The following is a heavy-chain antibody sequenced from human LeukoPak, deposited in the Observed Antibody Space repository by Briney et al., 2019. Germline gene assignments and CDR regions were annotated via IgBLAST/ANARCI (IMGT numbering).Heavy chain of an antibody. Sequence: ASVKVSCKASGYTFTGYYMHWVRQAPGQGLEWMGWINPNSGGTNYAQKFQGRVTMTRDTSISTAYMELSRLRSDDTAVYYCARALYRGNPRRYFDLWGRGTLVTVSS. V-gene: IGHV1-2*02. CDR2: INPNSGGT. J-gene: IGHJ2*01. D-gene: IGHD1-26*01. CDR1: GYTFTGYY. CDR3: ARALYRGNPRRYFDL.